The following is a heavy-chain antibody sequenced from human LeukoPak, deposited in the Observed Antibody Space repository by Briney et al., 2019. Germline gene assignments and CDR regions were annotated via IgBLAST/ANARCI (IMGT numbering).Heavy chain of an antibody. CDR2: IYTSGST. Sequence: SETLSLTCTVSGGSISSYYWSWVRQPAGKGLEWIGRIYTSGSTKYNPSLKSRVTMSVDTSKNQFSLKLASVTAADTAVYYCARGGSYVYFDYWGQGTLVTVTS. CDR3: ARGGSYVYFDY. V-gene: IGHV4-4*07. J-gene: IGHJ4*02. CDR1: GGSISSYY. D-gene: IGHD3-16*01.